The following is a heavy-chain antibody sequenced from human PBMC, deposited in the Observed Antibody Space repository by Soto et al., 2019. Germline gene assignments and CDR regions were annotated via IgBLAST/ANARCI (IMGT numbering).Heavy chain of an antibody. CDR2: INPNSGDT. CDR1: GYTFTAYN. CDR3: ARGTGSSWFDP. D-gene: IGHD3-10*01. V-gene: IGHV1-2*02. Sequence: ASLKVSCKASGYTFTAYNLHWVRQAPGQGLEWMGWINPNSGDTKYAQKFQGRVAMTRETSITTGYMEVSRLLSDDTAIFYCARGTGSSWFDPWGQGTLVTVSS. J-gene: IGHJ5*02.